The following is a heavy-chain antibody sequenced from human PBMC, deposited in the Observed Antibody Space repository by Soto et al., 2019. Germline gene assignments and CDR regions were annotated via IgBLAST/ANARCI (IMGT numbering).Heavy chain of an antibody. CDR2: IIPLFGTA. CDR3: ARDQRTNGGFTWFDP. D-gene: IGHD2-8*01. Sequence: QVQLVQSGAEVKKPGSSVKVSCKASGGTFSTYAIDWVRQAPGQGLEWMGGIIPLFGTAKYAQKFQGIVTITADESTSTAYMELSSLRSEDTAVYYCARDQRTNGGFTWFDPWGQGTLVTVSS. J-gene: IGHJ5*02. CDR1: GGTFSTYA. V-gene: IGHV1-69*01.